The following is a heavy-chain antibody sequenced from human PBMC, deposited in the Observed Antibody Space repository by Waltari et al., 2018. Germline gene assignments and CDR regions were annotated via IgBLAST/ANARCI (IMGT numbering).Heavy chain of an antibody. CDR1: DATLSSYA. CDR2: IIPIFGTA. Sequence: QVQLVQSGAAVKKPGSSVKVSCKASDATLSSYAITWVRQAPGQGLEWMGGIIPIFGTANYAQKFQCRVTITADESTSTAYMELSSLRSEDTAVYYCARGSYNYDFWSGYPFDYWGQGTLVTVSS. CDR3: ARGSYNYDFWSGYPFDY. D-gene: IGHD3-3*01. J-gene: IGHJ4*02. V-gene: IGHV1-69*12.